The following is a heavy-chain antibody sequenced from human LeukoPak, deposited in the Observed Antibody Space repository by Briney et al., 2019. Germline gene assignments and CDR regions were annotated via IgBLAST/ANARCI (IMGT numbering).Heavy chain of an antibody. V-gene: IGHV1-18*01. CDR2: ISPYNGNT. CDR3: AIAGGWAREDYKADAFDI. D-gene: IGHD6-19*01. J-gene: IGHJ3*02. CDR1: GYTFTNYG. Sequence: AASVKVSCTASGYTFTNYGISWVRQAPGQGLEWMGWISPYNGNTDYAQNLQGRVTMTPDTTTTTAYMELRSLTSDDTALYFCAIAGGWAREDYKADAFDIWGQGTMVTISS.